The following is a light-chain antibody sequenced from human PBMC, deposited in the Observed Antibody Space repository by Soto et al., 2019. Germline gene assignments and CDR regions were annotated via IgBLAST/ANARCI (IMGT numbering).Light chain of an antibody. CDR2: AAS. CDR1: QGISNY. CDR3: QKYNSAPRT. J-gene: IGKJ1*01. Sequence: DIQMTQSPSSLSASVGDRVTITCRASQGISNYLAWYQQKPGKVPKLLIYAASTLQSGVPSLFSGSGSGTDFPLTIRSLQPEDVATYYCQKYNSAPRTFGQGTQVAIK. V-gene: IGKV1-27*01.